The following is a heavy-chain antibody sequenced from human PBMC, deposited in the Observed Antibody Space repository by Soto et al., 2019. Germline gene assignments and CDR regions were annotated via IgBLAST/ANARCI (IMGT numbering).Heavy chain of an antibody. CDR3: ANPKGAHTPFDS. Sequence: QVQLVESGGGVVQPGRSLRLSCAASGFTFSSDGMHWVRQAPGKGLELVAVISYDGSDKYYADSAKGRFTISRYNSKNTVFLQMTSPRPEGTALYYCANPKGAHTPFDSWCQGNLVTVSS. CDR1: GFTFSSDG. V-gene: IGHV3-30*18. J-gene: IGHJ4*02. D-gene: IGHD2-15*01. CDR2: ISYDGSDK.